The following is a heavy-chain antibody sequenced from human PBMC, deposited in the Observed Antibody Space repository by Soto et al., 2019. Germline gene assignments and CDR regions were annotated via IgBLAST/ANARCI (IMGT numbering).Heavy chain of an antibody. CDR3: ARDMEHWLVLGGFDY. D-gene: IGHD6-19*01. CDR1: GFTFSSYG. V-gene: IGHV3-33*01. J-gene: IGHJ4*02. Sequence: QVQLVESGGGVVQPGRSLRLSCAASGFTFSSYGMHWVRQAPGKGLEWVAVIWYDGSNKYYADSVKGRFTISRDNSKNTLYLQMNSLRAEDTAVYYCARDMEHWLVLGGFDYWGQGTLVTVSS. CDR2: IWYDGSNK.